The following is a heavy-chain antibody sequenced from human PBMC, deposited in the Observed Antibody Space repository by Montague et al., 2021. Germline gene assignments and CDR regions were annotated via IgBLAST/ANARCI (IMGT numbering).Heavy chain of an antibody. J-gene: IGHJ4*02. V-gene: IGHV4-31*03. D-gene: IGHD6-13*01. Sequence: TLSLTCTVSGDSLSSVGYSWTWIRQHPGKGLEWIGYMYYSGSTYYNPSLKSRVTISRDTSKNHFSLRLTSVTAADTAVYYCARGRLATGDFDYWGQGTLVTVSS. CDR2: MYYSGST. CDR3: ARGRLATGDFDY. CDR1: GDSLSSVGYS.